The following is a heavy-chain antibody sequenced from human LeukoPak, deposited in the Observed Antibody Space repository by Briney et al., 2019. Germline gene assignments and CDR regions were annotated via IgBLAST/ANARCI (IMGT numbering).Heavy chain of an antibody. CDR2: IYDSGRT. V-gene: IGHV4-39*07. J-gene: IGHJ4*02. CDR1: GGSISSSSYY. Sequence: PSETLSLTCTVSGGSISSSSYYWGWIRQPPGKGLEWIGSIYDSGRTHYNPSLKSRVTMSVDTSKNQFSLKLSSVTAADTAVYYCARERKDIVVVVAATDNYFDYWGQGTLVTVSS. CDR3: ARERKDIVVVVAATDNYFDY. D-gene: IGHD2-15*01.